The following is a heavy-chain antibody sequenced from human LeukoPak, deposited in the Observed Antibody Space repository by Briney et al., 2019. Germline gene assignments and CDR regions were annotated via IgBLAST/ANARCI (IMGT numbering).Heavy chain of an antibody. V-gene: IGHV3-9*01. CDR2: ISWNSGSI. D-gene: IGHD4-11*01. Sequence: GRSLRLSCAASGFTFDDYAMHWVRQAPGKGLEWVSGISWNSGSIGYADSVKGRFTISRDNAKNSLYLQMNSLRAEDTALYYCAEDGGSNYLYYFDYWGQGTLVTVSS. J-gene: IGHJ4*02. CDR3: AEDGGSNYLYYFDY. CDR1: GFTFDDYA.